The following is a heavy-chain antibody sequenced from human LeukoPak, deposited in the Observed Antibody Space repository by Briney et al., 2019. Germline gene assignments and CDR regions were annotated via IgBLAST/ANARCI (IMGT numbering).Heavy chain of an antibody. Sequence: RASVKVSCKASGYTFTSYDINWVRQATGQGLEWMGWMNPNSGNTGYAQKFQGRVTMTRNTSISTAYMELSSLRSEDTAVYYCAREVAGIVVVPAATSYYYYYMGVWGKGTTVTVSS. D-gene: IGHD2-2*01. J-gene: IGHJ6*03. CDR2: MNPNSGNT. CDR3: AREVAGIVVVPAATSYYYYYMGV. V-gene: IGHV1-8*01. CDR1: GYTFTSYD.